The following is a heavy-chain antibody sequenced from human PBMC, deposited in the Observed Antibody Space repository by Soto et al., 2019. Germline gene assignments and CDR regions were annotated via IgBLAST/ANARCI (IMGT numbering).Heavy chain of an antibody. CDR3: ARDLREVVVTAIFSY. Sequence: EVQLVESGGGLVQPGGSLRLSCAASGFTFSSYWMHWVRQAPGKGLVWVSRINSDGSSTSYADSVKGRFTISRDNAKTTLYRQMNRLRAEDTAVYYCARDLREVVVTAIFSYWGQGTLVTVSS. CDR1: GFTFSSYW. J-gene: IGHJ4*02. CDR2: INSDGSST. D-gene: IGHD2-21*02. V-gene: IGHV3-74*01.